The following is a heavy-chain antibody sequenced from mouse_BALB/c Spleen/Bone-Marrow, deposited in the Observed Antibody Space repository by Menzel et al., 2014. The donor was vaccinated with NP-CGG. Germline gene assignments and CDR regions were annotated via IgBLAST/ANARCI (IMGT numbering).Heavy chain of an antibody. CDR2: INSNVGST. J-gene: IGHJ3*01. Sequence: EVKLMESGGGLVQPGGSLKLSCAASGFTFSSYGMPWVRQTLDKRLELVATINSNVGSTYYPDSVKGRFTISRDNAKNTLYLQMSSLKSEDTAMYYCARHYYGAGWGQGTLVTVSA. V-gene: IGHV5-6-3*01. D-gene: IGHD1-2*01. CDR3: ARHYYGAG. CDR1: GFTFSSYG.